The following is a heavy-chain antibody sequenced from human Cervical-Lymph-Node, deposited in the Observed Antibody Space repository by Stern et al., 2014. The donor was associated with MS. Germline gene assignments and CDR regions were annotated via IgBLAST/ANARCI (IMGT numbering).Heavy chain of an antibody. Sequence: VQLVESGGGVIQPGASLRLSCTASGYTVSRDYMTWVRQAPGKGLEWVSLITNVGSTYYTDSVKGGFTISRDDSKNTVYLHMTSLRAEDTAMYYCARDTSSPERSDWWGQGTLVTVSS. V-gene: IGHV3-53*01. CDR2: ITNVGST. J-gene: IGHJ4*02. CDR3: ARDTSSPERSDW. CDR1: GYTVSRDY. D-gene: IGHD1-1*01.